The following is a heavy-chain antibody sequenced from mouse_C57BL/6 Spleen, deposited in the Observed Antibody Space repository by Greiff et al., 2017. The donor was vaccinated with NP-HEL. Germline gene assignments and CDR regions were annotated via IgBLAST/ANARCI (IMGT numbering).Heavy chain of an antibody. CDR2: IDPRSGGT. Sequence: QVQLQQPGAELVKPGASVKLSCKASGYTFTSYWMHWVKQRPGRGLEWIGRIDPRSGGTKYNEKFKSKATLTVDKPSSTAYMQLSSLTSEDAAVYYYARRGGTDAMDYWGQGTSVTVSS. CDR1: GYTFTSYW. CDR3: ARRGGTDAMDY. J-gene: IGHJ4*01. V-gene: IGHV1-72*01. D-gene: IGHD4-1*01.